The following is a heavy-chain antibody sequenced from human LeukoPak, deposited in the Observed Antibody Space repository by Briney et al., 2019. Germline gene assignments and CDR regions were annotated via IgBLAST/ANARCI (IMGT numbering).Heavy chain of an antibody. CDR2: ISSSGSTI. V-gene: IGHV3-48*03. CDR3: ARETIFIRNYDMDV. CDR1: GFTFSSYE. J-gene: IGHJ6*03. D-gene: IGHD3-3*01. Sequence: GGSLRLSCAASGFTFSSYEMNWVRQAPGKGLEWVSYISSSGSTIYYADSVKGRFTISRDNAKNSLYLQMNSLRAEDTAVYYCARETIFIRNYDMDVWGKGTTVTVS.